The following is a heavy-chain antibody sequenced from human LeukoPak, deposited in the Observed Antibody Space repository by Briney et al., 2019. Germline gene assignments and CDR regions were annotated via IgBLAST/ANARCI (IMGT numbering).Heavy chain of an antibody. V-gene: IGHV3-30-3*01. J-gene: IGHJ6*02. Sequence: GGSLRLSCAASGFTFSSYAMHWVRQAPGKGLEWVAVISYDGSNKYYADSVKGRFTISRDNSKNTLYLQMNSLRAEDTAVYYCAKDRHITVVSYYYYYGMDVWGQGTTVTASS. CDR1: GFTFSSYA. CDR2: ISYDGSNK. CDR3: AKDRHITVVSYYYYYGMDV. D-gene: IGHD4-23*01.